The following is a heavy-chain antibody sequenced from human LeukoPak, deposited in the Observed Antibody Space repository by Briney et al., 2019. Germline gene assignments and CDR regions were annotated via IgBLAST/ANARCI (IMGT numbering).Heavy chain of an antibody. CDR3: AAQKYSSGWYWPEEINAFDI. J-gene: IGHJ3*02. Sequence: ASVKVSCKASGGTFSSYAISWVRQAPGQGLEYMGWINPNSGGTNYAQKFQGRVTMTRDTSISTAYMELSRLRSDDTAVYYCAAQKYSSGWYWPEEINAFDIWGQGTMVTVSS. CDR2: INPNSGGT. V-gene: IGHV1-2*02. D-gene: IGHD6-19*01. CDR1: GGTFSSYA.